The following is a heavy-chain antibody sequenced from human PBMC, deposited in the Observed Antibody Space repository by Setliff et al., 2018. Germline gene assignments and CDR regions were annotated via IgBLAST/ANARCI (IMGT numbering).Heavy chain of an antibody. J-gene: IGHJ3*02. V-gene: IGHV3-23*01. Sequence: GGSLRLSCAASGFTFSSYAMSWVRQAPGKGLEWVSAISGSGGSTYYADSVKGRFTISRDNSKNTLYLQMNSLRAEDTAVYYCARRPPNGFGEFGNAFDIWGQGTMVTVSS. CDR2: ISGSGGST. CDR3: ARRPPNGFGEFGNAFDI. D-gene: IGHD3-10*01. CDR1: GFTFSSYA.